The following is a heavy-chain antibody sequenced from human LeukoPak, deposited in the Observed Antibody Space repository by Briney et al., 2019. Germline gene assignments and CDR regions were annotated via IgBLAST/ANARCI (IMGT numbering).Heavy chain of an antibody. Sequence: ASQTLSLTCTVSGGSISSGRYYWSWIRQPAGKGLEWIGRIYTSGSTNYNPSLKSRVTISVDTSKNQFSLKLSSVTAADTAVCYCARGFPHDAFDIWGQGTMVTVSS. CDR2: IYTSGST. J-gene: IGHJ3*02. V-gene: IGHV4-61*02. CDR3: ARGFPHDAFDI. CDR1: GGSISSGRYY.